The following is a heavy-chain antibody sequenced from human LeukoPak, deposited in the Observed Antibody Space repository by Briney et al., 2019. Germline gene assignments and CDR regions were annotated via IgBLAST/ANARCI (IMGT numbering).Heavy chain of an antibody. V-gene: IGHV3-7*03. Sequence: GGSLRLSCAASGFMLSSYWMSWVRQAPGKGLEWVANIKQDGSEKYYVDSVKGRFTISRDNSKNTLYLQMDSLRAEDTAVYYCAKGPDGYNPFDYWGQGTLVTVSS. D-gene: IGHD5-24*01. CDR2: IKQDGSEK. J-gene: IGHJ4*02. CDR1: GFMLSSYW. CDR3: AKGPDGYNPFDY.